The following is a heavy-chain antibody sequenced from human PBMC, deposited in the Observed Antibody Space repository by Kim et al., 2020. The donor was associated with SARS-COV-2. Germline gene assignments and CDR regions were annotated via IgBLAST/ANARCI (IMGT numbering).Heavy chain of an antibody. CDR2: IKPDGNAK. CDR3: ATDMRGSSSSDY. J-gene: IGHJ4*02. Sequence: GGSLRLSCAASGFTFSRYWMNWARQAPGKGLEWVANIKPDGNAKYYVDSVKGRFTISRDNAQNSLYLQMNSLRAEDTAIYYCATDMRGSSSSDYLGEGTLVTVSS. V-gene: IGHV3-7*01. CDR1: GFTFSRYW. D-gene: IGHD6-6*01.